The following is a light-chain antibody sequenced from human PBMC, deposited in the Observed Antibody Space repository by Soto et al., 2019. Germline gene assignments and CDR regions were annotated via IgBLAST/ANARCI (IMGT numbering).Light chain of an antibody. CDR1: QSVNSY. Sequence: DIVLTQSPATLSLSPGERATLSCRASQSVNSYLAWYQQKPGQAPRLLIYDAFHRATGIPARFSGSGSGTDLILTISSLEPEDFAVYYCQHRANWPITFGQGTRLEIK. V-gene: IGKV3-11*01. CDR2: DAF. J-gene: IGKJ5*01. CDR3: QHRANWPIT.